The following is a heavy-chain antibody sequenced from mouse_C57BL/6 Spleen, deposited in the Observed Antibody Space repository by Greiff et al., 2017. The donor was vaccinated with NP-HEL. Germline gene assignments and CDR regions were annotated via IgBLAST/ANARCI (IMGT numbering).Heavy chain of an antibody. Sequence: VKLMESGAELVRPGTSVKVSCTASGYAFTNYLIEWVKQRPGQGLEWIGVINPGSGGTNYNEKFKGKATLTADKSSSTAYMQLSSLTSEDCAVYFGARWGRGFDVWGTGTTVTVSS. V-gene: IGHV1-54*01. J-gene: IGHJ1*03. CDR2: INPGSGGT. CDR3: ARWGRGFDV. CDR1: GYAFTNYL. D-gene: IGHD3-3*01.